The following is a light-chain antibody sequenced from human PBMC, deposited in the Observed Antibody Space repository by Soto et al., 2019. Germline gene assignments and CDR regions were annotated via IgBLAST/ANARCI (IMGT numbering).Light chain of an antibody. V-gene: IGKV1-33*01. J-gene: IGKJ3*01. Sequence: DIQMTQSPSSLSASVGDRVTITCQASQEISNYLNWYQQKPGKAPKLLIYDASNLETGVPSRFSGSGSGTDFTFTISSLHPEDIATYYCQQYDNLLFTFGPGTKVDIK. CDR2: DAS. CDR3: QQYDNLLFT. CDR1: QEISNY.